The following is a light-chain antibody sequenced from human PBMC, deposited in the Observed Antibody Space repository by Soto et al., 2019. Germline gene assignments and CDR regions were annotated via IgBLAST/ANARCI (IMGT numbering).Light chain of an antibody. CDR3: QQYNEWPRT. CDR2: GAS. J-gene: IGKJ4*01. CDR1: QSVRSH. V-gene: IGKV3-15*01. Sequence: EVVMTQSPATLSVSPGERATLSCRASQSVRSHLAWYQQKPGQAPSLLIFGASTRATGVPARFSGSESGTEFTLTISSLQSDDVAVYFCQQYNEWPRTFGGGTKVEIK.